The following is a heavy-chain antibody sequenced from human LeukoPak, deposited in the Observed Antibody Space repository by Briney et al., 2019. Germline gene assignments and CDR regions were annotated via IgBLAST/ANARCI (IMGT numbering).Heavy chain of an antibody. J-gene: IGHJ6*02. CDR2: INHSGST. CDR3: ARGLRTIFGVVINYYGMDV. D-gene: IGHD3-3*01. CDR1: GGSFSGYY. Sequence: SETLSLTCAVYGGSFSGYYWSWIRQPPGKGLEWIGEINHSGSTNYNPSLKSRVTISVDTSKNQFSLKLSSVTAADTAVYYCARGLRTIFGVVINYYGMDVWGQGTTVTVSS. V-gene: IGHV4-34*01.